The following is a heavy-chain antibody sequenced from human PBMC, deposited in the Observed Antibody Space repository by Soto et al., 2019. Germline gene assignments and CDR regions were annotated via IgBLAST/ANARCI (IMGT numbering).Heavy chain of an antibody. V-gene: IGHV1-3*01. J-gene: IGHJ4*02. CDR2: INAGNGNT. CDR1: GYTFTSYA. Sequence: ASVKVSCKASGYTFTSYAMHWVRQAPGQRLEWMGWINAGNGNTKYSQKFQGRVTITRDTSASTAYMELSSLRSEDTAVYYCASPAYQSFGGAYRALDYWGQGTLVTVSS. D-gene: IGHD3-16*01. CDR3: ASPAYQSFGGAYRALDY.